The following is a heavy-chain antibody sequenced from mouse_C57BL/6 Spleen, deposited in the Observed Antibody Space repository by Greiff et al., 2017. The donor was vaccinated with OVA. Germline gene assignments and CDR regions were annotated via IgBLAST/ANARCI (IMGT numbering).Heavy chain of an antibody. CDR1: GYTFTDYY. CDR3: ASGLGRKYFDV. D-gene: IGHD4-1*01. J-gene: IGHJ1*03. V-gene: IGHV1-19*01. CDR2: INPYNGGT. Sequence: DVKLQESGPVLVKPGASVKMSCKASGYTFTDYYMNWVKQSHGKSLEWIGVINPYNGGTSYNQKFKGKATLTVDKSSSTAYMELNSLTSEDSAVYYCASGLGRKYFDVWGTGTTVTVSS.